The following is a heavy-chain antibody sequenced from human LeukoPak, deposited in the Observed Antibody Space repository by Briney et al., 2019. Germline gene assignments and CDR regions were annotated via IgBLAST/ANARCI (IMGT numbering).Heavy chain of an antibody. Sequence: ASVKVSCKASGYTFTTYGITWVRQAPGQGLEWRGGVSAYSGDTDYAQSLQGRVTMTTDTSTSTAYMELTTLRSDDTAVYYCARVWYDSGNHLYFYYGLDVWGQGTTVTVSS. CDR1: GYTFTTYG. CDR3: ARVWYDSGNHLYFYYGLDV. J-gene: IGHJ6*02. V-gene: IGHV1-18*01. CDR2: VSAYSGDT. D-gene: IGHD3-22*01.